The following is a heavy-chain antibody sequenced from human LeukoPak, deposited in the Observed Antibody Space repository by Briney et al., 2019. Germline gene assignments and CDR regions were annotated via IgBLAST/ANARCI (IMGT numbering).Heavy chain of an antibody. J-gene: IGHJ3*02. Sequence: GESLKISCKGSGYSFTSYWIGWVRQMPGKGLGWMGIIYPGDSDTRYSPSFQGQVTISADKSISTAYLQWSSLKASDTAMYYCARAPLPYYDSSGYYLVPDAFDIWGQGTMVTVSS. CDR3: ARAPLPYYDSSGYYLVPDAFDI. CDR1: GYSFTSYW. CDR2: IYPGDSDT. D-gene: IGHD3-22*01. V-gene: IGHV5-51*01.